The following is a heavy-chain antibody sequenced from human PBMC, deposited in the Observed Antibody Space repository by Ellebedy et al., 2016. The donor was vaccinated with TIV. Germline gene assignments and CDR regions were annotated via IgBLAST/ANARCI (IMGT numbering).Heavy chain of an antibody. V-gene: IGHV1-58*01. J-gene: IGHJ6*02. D-gene: IGHD3-22*01. CDR1: GFTFTTSA. CDR3: AAPGAYYDSSGPLPRHYYYAMDV. Sequence: ASVKVSCKASGFTFTTSAVQWVRQARGQRLEWIGWIVVGSGNTNYAQKFQERVTITRDMSTSTAYMELSSLRSEDTAVYYCAAPGAYYDSSGPLPRHYYYAMDVWGQGTTVTVSS. CDR2: IVVGSGNT.